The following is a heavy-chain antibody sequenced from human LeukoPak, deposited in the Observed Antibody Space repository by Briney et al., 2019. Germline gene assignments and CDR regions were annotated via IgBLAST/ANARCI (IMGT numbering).Heavy chain of an antibody. CDR1: GFTFSSYS. V-gene: IGHV3-21*01. D-gene: IGHD3-22*01. CDR2: ISSSSSYI. CDR3: ARNLDTYYYDT. J-gene: IGHJ5*02. Sequence: GGSLRLSCAASGFTFSSYSMNWVRQAPGKGLEWVSSISSSSSYIYYADSVKGRFTISRDNSKNTLYLQMNSLRAEDTAVYYCARNLDTYYYDTWGQGTLVTVSS.